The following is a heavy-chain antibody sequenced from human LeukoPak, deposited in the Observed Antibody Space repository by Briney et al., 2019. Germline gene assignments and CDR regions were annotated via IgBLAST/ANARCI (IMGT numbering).Heavy chain of an antibody. D-gene: IGHD5-24*01. CDR3: ARARGRDGYNYPY. J-gene: IGHJ4*02. CDR1: GYTFTNYG. V-gene: IGHV1-18*04. Sequence: ASVKVSCKASGYTFTNYGITWVRQAPGQGLEWMGWISAYNANTNYAQKFQGRVTMTTDTSTSTVYMELRSLRSDDTAVYYCARARGRDGYNYPYWGQGTLVTVSS. CDR2: ISAYNANT.